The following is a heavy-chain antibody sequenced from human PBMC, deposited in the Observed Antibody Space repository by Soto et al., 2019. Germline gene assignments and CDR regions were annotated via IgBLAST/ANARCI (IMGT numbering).Heavy chain of an antibody. CDR2: IYYSGST. CDR1: GGSISSSSYY. D-gene: IGHD6-13*01. CDR3: AETSESIAAAG. Sequence: SETLSLTCTVSGGSISSSSYYWGWIRQPPGKGLEWIGSIYYSGSTYYNPSLKSRVTISVDTSKNQFSLKLSSVTAADTAVYYCAETSESIAAAGWGQGTLVTVSS. V-gene: IGHV4-39*01. J-gene: IGHJ4*02.